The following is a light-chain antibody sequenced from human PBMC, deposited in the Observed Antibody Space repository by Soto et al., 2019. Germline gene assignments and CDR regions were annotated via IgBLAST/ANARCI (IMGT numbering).Light chain of an antibody. CDR1: QSVSSSY. J-gene: IGKJ4*01. CDR2: SAS. CDR3: QQYGSSPLT. V-gene: IGKV3-20*01. Sequence: EIVLTQSPGTLSLSPGDRATLSCRASQSVSSSYLAWYQQKPGQAPRLLIYSASGRATAIPDRFNGRGSGTDFTLTISRLQPEDFAVYYCQQYGSSPLTFGGGTKVDIK.